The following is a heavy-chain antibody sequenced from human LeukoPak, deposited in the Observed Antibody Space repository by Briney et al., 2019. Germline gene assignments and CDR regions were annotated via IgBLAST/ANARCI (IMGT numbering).Heavy chain of an antibody. CDR1: GGSISNGDHY. V-gene: IGHV4-31*03. D-gene: IGHD6-13*01. Sequence: SETLSLTCTVSGGSISNGDHYWSWIRQHPGKGLEWIGHIYYSGSTYYNPSLKSRGIISVDTSKNQFSLKLSSVTAADTAVYYCARTMFYSSSWYFDYYYGMDVWGQGTTVTVSS. CDR3: ARTMFYSSSWYFDYYYGMDV. J-gene: IGHJ6*02. CDR2: IYYSGST.